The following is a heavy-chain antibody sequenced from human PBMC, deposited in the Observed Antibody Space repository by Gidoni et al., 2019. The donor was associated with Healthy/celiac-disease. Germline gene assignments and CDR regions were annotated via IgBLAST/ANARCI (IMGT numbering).Heavy chain of an antibody. J-gene: IGHJ4*02. Sequence: QLQLQESGPGLVKPSETLSLTCTVSGGSISRSSYYWGWIRQPPGKGLEWIGSIYYSGSTYYNPSLKSRVTISVDTSKNQFSLKLSSVTAADTAVYYCARLRIYYGSGSYYPYSWGQGTLVTVSS. CDR1: GGSISRSSYY. CDR3: ARLRIYYGSGSYYPYS. CDR2: IYYSGST. V-gene: IGHV4-39*01. D-gene: IGHD3-10*01.